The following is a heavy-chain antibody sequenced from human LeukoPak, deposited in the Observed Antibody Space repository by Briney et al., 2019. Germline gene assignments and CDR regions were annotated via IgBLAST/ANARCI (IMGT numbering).Heavy chain of an antibody. V-gene: IGHV1-2*02. D-gene: IGHD1-1*01. CDR3: ARDSGTTGEVKFDP. Sequence: ASVKVSCKASGYTFTGYYMHWVRQAPGQGLEWMGWINPNSGGTNYAQKFQGRVTMTRDTSISTAYMELSRLRSDDTAVYYCARDSGTTGEVKFDPWGEGTLVTVSS. CDR2: INPNSGGT. J-gene: IGHJ5*02. CDR1: GYTFTGYY.